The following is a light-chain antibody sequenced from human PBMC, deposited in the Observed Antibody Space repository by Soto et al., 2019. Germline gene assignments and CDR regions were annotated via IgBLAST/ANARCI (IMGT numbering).Light chain of an antibody. CDR3: QKYNSAPWT. CDR1: QGIRNY. Sequence: DIQMTQSPSSLSASVGDRVTVTCRASQGIRNYLAWYQQKLGKIPKLLIYAASTLQSGVPSRFSGSGSGTDFTLTISSLQPEDVATYYYQKYNSAPWTFGQGTKVEIK. J-gene: IGKJ1*01. CDR2: AAS. V-gene: IGKV1-27*01.